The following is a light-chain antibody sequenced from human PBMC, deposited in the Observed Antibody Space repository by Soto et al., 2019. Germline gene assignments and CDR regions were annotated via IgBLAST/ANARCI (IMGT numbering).Light chain of an antibody. CDR3: QESYSRT. J-gene: IGKJ1*01. V-gene: IGKV1-39*01. CDR2: AAS. CDR1: QSISKY. Sequence: DIRMTQSPSSLSASVGDRVTITCRASQSISKYLNWYQQRPGKAPKLLIYAASNLESGVPSRFSGSGSGTDFTLTISSLQPEDFATYYCQESYSRTFGQGTKVDIK.